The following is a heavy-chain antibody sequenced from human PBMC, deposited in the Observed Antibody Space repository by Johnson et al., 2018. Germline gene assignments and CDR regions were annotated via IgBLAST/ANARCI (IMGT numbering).Heavy chain of an antibody. CDR3: ARGWYPRGY. D-gene: IGHD6-13*01. Sequence: QVQLQQWGAGLLKPSETLSLICAVSGGSFSDYYWSWIRQSPGKGLEWIGEIDHSGSTNHNPSLKSRVTISVEKSKNQCSLKFTSVTAADTAVYYCARGWYPRGYWGQGTLVTVSS. V-gene: IGHV4-34*01. CDR2: IDHSGST. CDR1: GGSFSDYY. J-gene: IGHJ1*01.